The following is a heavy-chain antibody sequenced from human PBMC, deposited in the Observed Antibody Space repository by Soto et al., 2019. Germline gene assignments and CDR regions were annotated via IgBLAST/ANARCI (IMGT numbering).Heavy chain of an antibody. CDR2: IKGKTDGGKT. CDR3: TTEGWQPDHQDARYYYYYYGMDV. J-gene: IGHJ6*02. CDR1: GFTFSNAW. D-gene: IGHD2-15*01. Sequence: EVQLVESGGGLVKPGGSLILSCAASGFTFSNAWMSWVRQAPGKGLEWVGRIKGKTDGGKTDYAAPAKGRFTISRDDSKNQLYLQMNCRRTEDTTVYYCTTEGWQPDHQDARYYYYYYGMDVWGQGTTVTVS. V-gene: IGHV3-15*01.